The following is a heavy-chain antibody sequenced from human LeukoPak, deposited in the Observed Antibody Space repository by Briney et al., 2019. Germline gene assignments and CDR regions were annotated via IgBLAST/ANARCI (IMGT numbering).Heavy chain of an antibody. Sequence: ASVKVSCKVSGYSLTELSMDWVRQAPGKGLEWTGGFDVEDGETLYAQKLQGRVTLTEDTSTDTAYMELSSLRSEDTAVYFCATSFMVRGSLDYWGQGTLVTVSS. CDR3: ATSFMVRGSLDY. CDR2: FDVEDGET. J-gene: IGHJ4*02. D-gene: IGHD3-10*01. V-gene: IGHV1-24*01. CDR1: GYSLTELS.